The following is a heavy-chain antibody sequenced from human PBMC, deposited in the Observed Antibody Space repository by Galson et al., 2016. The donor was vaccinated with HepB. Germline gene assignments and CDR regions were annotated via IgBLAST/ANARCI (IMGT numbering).Heavy chain of an antibody. J-gene: IGHJ6*02. D-gene: IGHD3-3*01. V-gene: IGHV3-30*04. CDR3: ARNQGGVPTDNYYQALDV. CDR1: GFTFSTYH. CDR2: ISYDGGTK. Sequence: SLRLSCAASGFTFSTYHMYWVRQAPGKGPEWVAVISYDGGTKDYADSVRGRFTISRDNSKNTLYLQMNSLRAEDTAVYYCARNQGGVPTDNYYQALDVWGQGTTVTVSS.